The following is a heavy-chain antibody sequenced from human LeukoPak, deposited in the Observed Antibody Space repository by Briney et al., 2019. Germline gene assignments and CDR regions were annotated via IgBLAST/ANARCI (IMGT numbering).Heavy chain of an antibody. J-gene: IGHJ5*02. CDR2: ISGSSGEI. D-gene: IGHD2-2*02. CDR1: GFNFRNSF. Sequence: GGSLKLSCAASGFNFRNSFMKWVRQIPGKGLEWVSGISGSSGEIRYADSVRGRFTISRDNSKNTLYLQMNSLRAEDTAVYYCARDRCSTSCYIWFDPWGQGTLVTVSS. CDR3: ARDRCSTSCYIWFDP. V-gene: IGHV3-21*01.